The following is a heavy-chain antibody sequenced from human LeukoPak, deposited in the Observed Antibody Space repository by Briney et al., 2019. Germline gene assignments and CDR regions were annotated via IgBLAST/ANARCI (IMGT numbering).Heavy chain of an antibody. CDR2: ISYDGSDK. Sequence: GGSLRLSCAASGFTFSSYGMHWVRQAPGKGLEWVAVISYDGSDKYYADSVKGRFTISRDNSKNTLYLQMNSLRAEDTAVYYCAKDTYYYDSSGYYGAFDIWGQGTMVTVSS. D-gene: IGHD3-22*01. J-gene: IGHJ3*02. CDR3: AKDTYYYDSSGYYGAFDI. CDR1: GFTFSSYG. V-gene: IGHV3-30*18.